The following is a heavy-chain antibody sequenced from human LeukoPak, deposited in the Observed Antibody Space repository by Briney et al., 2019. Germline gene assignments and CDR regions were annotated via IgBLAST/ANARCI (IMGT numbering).Heavy chain of an antibody. J-gene: IGHJ4*02. Sequence: PGRSLRLSCAASGFTFSSYAMHWVRQAPGKGLEWVAVISYDGSNKYYADSAKGRFTISRDNSKNTLYLQINSLRAEDTAVYYCTKNRYGSCYSAIDYWGQGTLVTVSS. D-gene: IGHD2-15*01. CDR1: GFTFSSYA. CDR2: ISYDGSNK. V-gene: IGHV3-30-3*02. CDR3: TKNRYGSCYSAIDY.